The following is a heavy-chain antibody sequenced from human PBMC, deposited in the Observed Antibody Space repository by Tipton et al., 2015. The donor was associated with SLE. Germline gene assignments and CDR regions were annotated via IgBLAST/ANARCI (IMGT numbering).Heavy chain of an antibody. D-gene: IGHD4-17*01. Sequence: GLVKPSETLSLICTVSGGSISTSDDYWVWIRQPPGSELEWIVSTHNTRSTYYNPSLRSRVTISVDTSKNQFSLKLSSVTAADTAVYYCARLPTGFPNWFDPWGQGTLVTVSS. V-gene: IGHV4-39*01. CDR1: GGSISTSDDY. CDR2: THNTRST. CDR3: ARLPTGFPNWFDP. J-gene: IGHJ5*02.